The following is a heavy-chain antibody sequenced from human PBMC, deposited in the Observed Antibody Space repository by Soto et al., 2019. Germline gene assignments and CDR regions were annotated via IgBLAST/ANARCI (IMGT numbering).Heavy chain of an antibody. Sequence: GGSLRLSCAASGFTFSSYAMHWVRQAPGKGLEWVAVISYDGSNKYYADSVKGRFTISRDNSKNTLYLQMNSLRAEDTAVYYCASSGERSYDSSGYYYDHWFDPWGQGTLVTVSS. CDR2: ISYDGSNK. CDR1: GFTFSSYA. D-gene: IGHD3-22*01. CDR3: ASSGERSYDSSGYYYDHWFDP. V-gene: IGHV3-30-3*01. J-gene: IGHJ5*02.